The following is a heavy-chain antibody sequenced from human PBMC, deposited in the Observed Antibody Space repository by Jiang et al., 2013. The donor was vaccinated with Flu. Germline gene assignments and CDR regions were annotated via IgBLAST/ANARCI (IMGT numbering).Heavy chain of an antibody. V-gene: IGHV3-23*01. D-gene: IGHD3-16*01. CDR3: AKSTSMTTFGYYYYGMGV. Sequence: QLLESGGGLVQPGGSLRLSCSASGFPFGNYAMNWVRQAPGKGLEWVSLVSVGGDITYYADSVKGRFTISRDNSKNTLFLQMNSLRAEDTAIYYCAKSTSMTTFGYYYYGMGVWGQGTTVTVSS. CDR1: GFPFGNYA. J-gene: IGHJ6*02. CDR2: VSVGGDIT.